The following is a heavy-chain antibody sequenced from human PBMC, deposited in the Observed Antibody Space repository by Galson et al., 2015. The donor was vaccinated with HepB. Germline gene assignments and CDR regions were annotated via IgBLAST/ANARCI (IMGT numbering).Heavy chain of an antibody. J-gene: IGHJ6*02. CDR1: GGSFSGYY. Sequence: TLSLTCAVYGGSFSGYYWSWIRQPPGKGLEWIGEINHSGSTNYNPSLKSRVTISVDTSKNQFSLKLSSVTAADTAVYYCARGRRSGTDYYGSGSYYKPGSYYGMDVWGQGTTVTVSS. CDR3: ARGRRSGTDYYGSGSYYKPGSYYGMDV. D-gene: IGHD3-10*01. CDR2: INHSGST. V-gene: IGHV4-34*01.